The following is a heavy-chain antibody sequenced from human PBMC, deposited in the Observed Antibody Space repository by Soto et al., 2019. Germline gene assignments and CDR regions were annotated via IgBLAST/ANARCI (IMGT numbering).Heavy chain of an antibody. J-gene: IGHJ6*02. D-gene: IGHD3-10*01. CDR2: VSGYTGNT. CDR3: ARFGSAPYYYYGVDV. Sequence: QVQLVQSETEVKKPGASVKVSRKASGYIFTNYDITWVRQAPGQGLEWMGWVSGYTGNTKYAQKFQDRVTMTTDTSTSTVYMELRSLRSDDTAVYYCARFGSAPYYYYGVDVWGQGTTVFVSS. V-gene: IGHV1-18*01. CDR1: GYIFTNYD.